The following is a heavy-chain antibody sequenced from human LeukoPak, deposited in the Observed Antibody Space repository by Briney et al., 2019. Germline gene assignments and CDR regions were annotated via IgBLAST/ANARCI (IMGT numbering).Heavy chain of an antibody. D-gene: IGHD6-19*01. V-gene: IGHV3-7*01. CDR1: GFTFSSCW. CDR2: IKQDGSEK. J-gene: IGHJ4*02. CDR3: ARDRGIAVAESDY. Sequence: GGSLRLSCAASGFTFSSCWMSWVRQAPGKGLEWVANIKQDGSEKYYVDSVKGRFTISRDNAKNSLYLQMNSLRAEDTAVYYCARDRGIAVAESDYWGQGTLVTVSS.